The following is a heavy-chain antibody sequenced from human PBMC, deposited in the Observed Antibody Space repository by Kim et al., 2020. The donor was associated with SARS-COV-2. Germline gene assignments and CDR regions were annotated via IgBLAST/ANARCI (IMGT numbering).Heavy chain of an antibody. J-gene: IGHJ4*02. D-gene: IGHD5-12*01. CDR1: GFTFSSYG. CDR2: IWYDGSNK. Sequence: GGSLRLSCAASGFTFSSYGMHWVRQAPGKGLEWVAVIWYDGSNKYYADSVKGRFTISRDNSKNTLYLQMNSLRAEDTAVYYCASLGDGYNLDYWGQGTLVTVSS. CDR3: ASLGDGYNLDY. V-gene: IGHV3-33*08.